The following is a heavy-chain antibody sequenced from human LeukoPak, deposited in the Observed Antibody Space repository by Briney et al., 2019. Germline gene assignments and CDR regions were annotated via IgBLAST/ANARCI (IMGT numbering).Heavy chain of an antibody. D-gene: IGHD4-17*01. CDR1: GGSISSSSHY. CDR2: ISNSGST. Sequence: TPSETLSLTCTVSGGSISSSSHYWGWIRQPPGKGLEWIGSISNSGSTYYNPSLKSRVTISVDTSKNQFSLKLSSVTAADTAVYYCARSTRYGDYDPDFDYWGQGTLVTVSS. CDR3: ARSTRYGDYDPDFDY. J-gene: IGHJ4*02. V-gene: IGHV4-39*07.